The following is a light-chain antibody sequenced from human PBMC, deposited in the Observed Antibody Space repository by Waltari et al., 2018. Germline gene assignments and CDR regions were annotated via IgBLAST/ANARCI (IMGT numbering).Light chain of an antibody. CDR3: QQHYGSPLT. CDR1: QSLLSNADYKNY. Sequence: DIVMTQSPDSLAVSLGERATIKCKSSQSLLSNADYKNYLAWFQQKPGQAPKLLIYWAFIRESGVPDRFSGGGSGTDFTLTISNLQAEDVAVYYCQQHYGSPLTFGPGTRVDIK. J-gene: IGKJ3*01. V-gene: IGKV4-1*01. CDR2: WAF.